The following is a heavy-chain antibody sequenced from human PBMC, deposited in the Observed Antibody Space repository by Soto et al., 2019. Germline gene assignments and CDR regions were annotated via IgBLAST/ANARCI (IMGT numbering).Heavy chain of an antibody. CDR3: ARDNYGPLDY. CDR2: VDPNSGGT. CDR1: GYTFTAEY. V-gene: IGHV1-2*02. Sequence: QVQLVQSGAEVKKPGASVKVSCRPSGYTFTAEYIHWVRQAPGQGLEWMGWVDPNSGGTRDAQNFQGRVTMTRDTSTSTVYMELNWLRSDDAALYCCARDNYGPLDYWGQGTLVTVSS. D-gene: IGHD3-10*01. J-gene: IGHJ4*02.